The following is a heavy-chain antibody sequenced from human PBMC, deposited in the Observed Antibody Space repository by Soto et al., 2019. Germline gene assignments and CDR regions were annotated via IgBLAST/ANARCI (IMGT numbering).Heavy chain of an antibody. Sequence: GGSLRLSCAASGFTFSDYAMHWVRQAPGKGLEWVAVVSHDGRNTHYADSVKGRFTISRDSSKNTVSLEMTSLRAEGTAVYYCARVVVVIPPGYYYAMDVWGQGTTVTVSS. V-gene: IGHV3-30*03. CDR1: GFTFSDYA. D-gene: IGHD3-22*01. CDR2: VSHDGRNT. J-gene: IGHJ6*02. CDR3: ARVVVVIPPGYYYAMDV.